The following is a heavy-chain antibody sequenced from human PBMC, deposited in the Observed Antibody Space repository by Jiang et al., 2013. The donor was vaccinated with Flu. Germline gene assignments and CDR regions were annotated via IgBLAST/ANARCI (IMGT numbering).Heavy chain of an antibody. V-gene: IGHV4-59*01. CDR2: IYYSGST. Sequence: YWSWIRQPPGKGLEWIGYIYYSGSTNYNPSLKSRVTISVDTSKNQFSLKLSSVTAADTAVYYCARVGSSSSLYFDLWGRGTLVTVSS. D-gene: IGHD6-6*01. J-gene: IGHJ2*01. CDR3: ARVGSSSSLYFDL. CDR1: Y.